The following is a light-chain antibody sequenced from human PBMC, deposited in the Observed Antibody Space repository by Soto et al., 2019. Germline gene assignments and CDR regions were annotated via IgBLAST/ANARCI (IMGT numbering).Light chain of an antibody. CDR2: DAS. J-gene: IGKJ1*01. V-gene: IGKV1-5*01. CDR1: QTISGW. CDR3: QQYKSYPWT. Sequence: DIPMTQSPSTLSASVGDGVTITCRASQTISGWLAWYQQRPGKAPKLLISDASSLRSGVPSRLSGSGSGTEFTLTISSLQPDDFGSYYCQQYKSYPWTFGHGTKVEV.